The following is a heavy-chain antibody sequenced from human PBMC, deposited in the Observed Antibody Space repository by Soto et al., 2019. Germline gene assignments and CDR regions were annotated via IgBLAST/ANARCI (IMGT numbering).Heavy chain of an antibody. CDR2: IYYSGST. CDR1: GGSISSSSYY. Sequence: SETLSLTCTVSGGSISSSSYYWGWIRQPPGKGLEWIGSIYYSGSTYYNPSLKSRVTISVDTSKNQFSLKLSSVTAADTAVYYCARYEDVVVPMDVWGKGTTVTVSS. V-gene: IGHV4-39*01. CDR3: ARYEDVVVPMDV. D-gene: IGHD2-2*01. J-gene: IGHJ6*04.